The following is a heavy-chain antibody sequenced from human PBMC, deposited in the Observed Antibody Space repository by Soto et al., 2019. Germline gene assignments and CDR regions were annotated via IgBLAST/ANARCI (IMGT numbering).Heavy chain of an antibody. CDR3: ARGGRGSVPTYYYYGMDV. Sequence: GALRLSCAASGFTFSSYWMSWVRQAPGKGLEWVANIKQDGSEKYYVDSVKGRFTISRDNAKNSLYLQMNSLRAEDTAVYYCARGGRGSVPTYYYYGMDVWGQGTTVTVSS. D-gene: IGHD5-12*01. CDR2: IKQDGSEK. J-gene: IGHJ6*02. CDR1: GFTFSSYW. V-gene: IGHV3-7*01.